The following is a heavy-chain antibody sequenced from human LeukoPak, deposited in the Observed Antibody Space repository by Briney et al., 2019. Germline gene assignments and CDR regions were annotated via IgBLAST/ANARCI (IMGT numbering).Heavy chain of an antibody. CDR3: ATQSQKYSGSGPFDY. CDR1: GFTFSSYS. V-gene: IGHV3-21*01. Sequence: GGSLRLSCAASGFTFSSYSMNWVRQAPGKGLEWVSSISSSSSYIYYADSVKGRFTISRDNAKNSLYLQMNSLRAEDTAVYYCATQSQKYSGSGPFDYGGQGTPVTVSA. J-gene: IGHJ4*02. CDR2: ISSSSSYI. D-gene: IGHD3-10*01.